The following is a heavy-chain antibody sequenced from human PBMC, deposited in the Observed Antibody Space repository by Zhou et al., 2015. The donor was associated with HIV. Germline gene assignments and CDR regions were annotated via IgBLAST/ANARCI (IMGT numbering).Heavy chain of an antibody. J-gene: IGHJ6*03. V-gene: IGHV1-8*01. CDR3: ARDIEVPAYGFNDHYYYYYYMTS. Sequence: QVQLVQSGAEVRKPGASVKVSCKTSGYTFTNYDINWVRQATGQGLEWMGWMNPKSGNTGYARKFQGRVTMTRNTSISTAYMELSSLRSDDTAVYYCARDIEVPAYGFNDHYYYYYYMTSGRRDHGHRLL. CDR2: MNPKSGNT. CDR1: GYTFTNYD. D-gene: IGHD2-15*01.